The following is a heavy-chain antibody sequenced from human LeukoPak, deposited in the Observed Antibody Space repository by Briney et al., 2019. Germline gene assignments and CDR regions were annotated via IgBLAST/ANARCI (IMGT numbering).Heavy chain of an antibody. V-gene: IGHV3-48*03. CDR2: ISANGDTI. CDR1: GFTFTTYE. Sequence: GGSLRLSCAASGFTFTTYEMNWVRQAPGKGLEWLSYISANGDTIYYADSVKGRFTISRDNGRKSLYLQMNSLRVEDTGIYYCVSAYGVLLDYWGQGTLVAVSS. D-gene: IGHD2-15*01. J-gene: IGHJ4*02. CDR3: VSAYGVLLDY.